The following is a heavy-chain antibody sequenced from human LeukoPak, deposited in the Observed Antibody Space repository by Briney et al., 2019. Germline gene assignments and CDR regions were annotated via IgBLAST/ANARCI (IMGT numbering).Heavy chain of an antibody. V-gene: IGHV3-66*01. Sequence: GGSLRLSCAASGFTFSSYAMSWVRQAPGKGLEWVSIIYSGGDTNYADSVKGRFTISRDNSKNTLYLQMNSLRAEDTAVYYCARASYYGSGSENWGQGTLVTVSS. CDR2: IYSGGDT. CDR3: ARASYYGSGSEN. J-gene: IGHJ4*02. D-gene: IGHD3-10*01. CDR1: GFTFSSYA.